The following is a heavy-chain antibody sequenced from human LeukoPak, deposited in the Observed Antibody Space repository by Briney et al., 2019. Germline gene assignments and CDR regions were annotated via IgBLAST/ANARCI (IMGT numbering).Heavy chain of an antibody. CDR1: GFTFSSYA. Sequence: HPGGSLGLSCAASGFTFSSYAMHWVRQAPGKGLEWVAVISYDGSNKYYADSVKGRFTISRDNSKNTLYPQMNSLRAEDTAVYYCAREGKVRDGYNMAFDYWGQGTLVTVSS. CDR3: AREGKVRDGYNMAFDY. D-gene: IGHD5-24*01. J-gene: IGHJ4*02. CDR2: ISYDGSNK. V-gene: IGHV3-30*01.